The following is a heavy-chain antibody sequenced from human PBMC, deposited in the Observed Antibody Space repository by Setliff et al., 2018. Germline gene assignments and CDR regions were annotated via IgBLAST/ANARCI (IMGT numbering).Heavy chain of an antibody. CDR2: IVVGSGNT. CDR3: GTRDCRTTGCYNGYIES. V-gene: IGHV1-58*02. D-gene: IGHD2-2*02. Sequence: ASVKVSCKASGFTLTSSAMQWVRQARGQRLEWIGWIVVGSGNTNYAQKFQERVTITRDMSTSTAYMELSSLRSEDTAVYFCGTRDCRTTGCYNGYIESWGQGTLVTVSS. CDR1: GFTLTSSA. J-gene: IGHJ4*02.